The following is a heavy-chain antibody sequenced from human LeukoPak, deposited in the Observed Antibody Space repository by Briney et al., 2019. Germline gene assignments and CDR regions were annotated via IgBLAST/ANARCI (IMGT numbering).Heavy chain of an antibody. CDR3: ARLAGNYGDYVTWEY. V-gene: IGHV4-34*01. Sequence: SETLSLTCAVYGGSFSGYYWSWIRQPPGKGLDCIGEINHSGSTNYNPSLKSRVTISVDTSKNQFSLKLSSVTAADTAVYYCARLAGNYGDYVTWEYWGQGTLVTVSS. J-gene: IGHJ4*02. D-gene: IGHD4-17*01. CDR2: INHSGST. CDR1: GGSFSGYY.